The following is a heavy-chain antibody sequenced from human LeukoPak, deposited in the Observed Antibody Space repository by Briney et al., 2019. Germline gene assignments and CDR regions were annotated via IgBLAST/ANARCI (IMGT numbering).Heavy chain of an antibody. CDR3: ARAPSTWADDSIVGDAFDI. V-gene: IGHV3-21*01. J-gene: IGHJ3*02. Sequence: GGSLRLSCAASGFTFSSYAMNWVRQAPGKGLEWVSSISSSSSYIYYADSVKGRFTISRDNAKNSLYLQMNSLRAEDTAVYYCARAPSTWADDSIVGDAFDIWGQGTLVTVSS. CDR2: ISSSSSYI. CDR1: GFTFSSYA. D-gene: IGHD3-22*01.